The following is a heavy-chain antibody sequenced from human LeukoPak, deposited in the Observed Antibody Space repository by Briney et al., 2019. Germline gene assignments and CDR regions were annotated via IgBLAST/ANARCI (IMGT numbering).Heavy chain of an antibody. D-gene: IGHD6-19*01. CDR3: APGIAVAGY. Sequence: GGSRRLSCAASGFTFSSYSMNWVRQAPGEGLEWVSSISSSSSYIYYADSVKGRFTISRDNAKNSLYLQMNSLRAEDTAVYYCAPGIAVAGYWGQGTLVTVSS. J-gene: IGHJ4*02. V-gene: IGHV3-21*01. CDR2: ISSSSSYI. CDR1: GFTFSSYS.